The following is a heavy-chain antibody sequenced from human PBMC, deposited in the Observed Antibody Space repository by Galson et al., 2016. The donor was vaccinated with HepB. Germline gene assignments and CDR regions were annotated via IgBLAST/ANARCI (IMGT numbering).Heavy chain of an antibody. CDR1: GFTFNDYD. Sequence: SLRLSCAISGFTFNDYDMHWVRPGTGESLEWVATMGPFGDKHYPGSVRGRFTVPRESAENSLYLQMDSLRAGDSGVYYCASGAHWNLAYWGRGTLVTVSS. CDR3: ASGAHWNLAY. CDR2: MGPFGDK. J-gene: IGHJ4*02. D-gene: IGHD1-1*01. V-gene: IGHV3-13*01.